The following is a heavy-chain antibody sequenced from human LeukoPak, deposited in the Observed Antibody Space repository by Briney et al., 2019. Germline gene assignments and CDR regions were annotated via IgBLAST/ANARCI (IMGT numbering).Heavy chain of an antibody. J-gene: IGHJ3*02. D-gene: IGHD4-23*01. CDR3: ARMIQEGVVTGVDAFDI. Sequence: GGSLRLSCAASGFTFSSYAMSWVRQAPGKGLEWVSAISGSGGSTYYADSVKGRFTISRDNSKNTLYLQMNSLRAEDTAVYYCARMIQEGVVTGVDAFDIWGQGTVVTVSS. V-gene: IGHV3-23*01. CDR2: ISGSGGST. CDR1: GFTFSSYA.